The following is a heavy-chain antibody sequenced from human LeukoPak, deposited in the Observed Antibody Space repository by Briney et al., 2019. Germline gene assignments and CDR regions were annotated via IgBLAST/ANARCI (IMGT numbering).Heavy chain of an antibody. J-gene: IGHJ4*02. CDR1: GFTFSSYE. D-gene: IGHD2-15*01. CDR3: ARDTSCSGGSCPVGY. V-gene: IGHV3-48*03. CDR2: ISSSGSTI. Sequence: GGSLRLSCAASGFTFSSYEMNWVRQAPGKGLEWVSYISSSGSTIYYADSVKGRFTISRDNAKNSLYLQMSSLRAEDTAVYYCARDTSCSGGSCPVGYWGQGTLVTVSS.